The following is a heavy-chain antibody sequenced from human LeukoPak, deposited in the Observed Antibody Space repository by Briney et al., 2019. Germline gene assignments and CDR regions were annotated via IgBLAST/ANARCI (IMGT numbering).Heavy chain of an antibody. CDR1: GFTFDDYD. D-gene: IGHD6-6*01. CDR2: ISWNSGSI. J-gene: IGHJ6*02. V-gene: IGHV3-9*01. CDR3: AKAARPDYYYGMDV. Sequence: GRSLRLSCAASGFTFDDYDMHWVRQAPGKGLEWVSGISWNSGSIGYADSVKGRFTISRDNAKNSLYLQMNSLRAEDTALYYCAKAARPDYYYGMDVWGQGTTVTVSS.